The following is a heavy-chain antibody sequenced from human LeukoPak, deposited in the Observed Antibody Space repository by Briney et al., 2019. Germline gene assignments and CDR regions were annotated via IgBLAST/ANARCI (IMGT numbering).Heavy chain of an antibody. V-gene: IGHV1-69*04. J-gene: IGHJ3*02. CDR1: GGTFSSYA. D-gene: IGHD5-12*01. Sequence: GASVKVSCKASGGTFSSYAISWVRQAPGQGLEWMGRIIPILGIANYAQKFQGRVTITADKSTSTAYMELSSLRSEDTAVYYCATAPPVATKGHGAFDIWGQGTMVTASS. CDR2: IIPILGIA. CDR3: ATAPPVATKGHGAFDI.